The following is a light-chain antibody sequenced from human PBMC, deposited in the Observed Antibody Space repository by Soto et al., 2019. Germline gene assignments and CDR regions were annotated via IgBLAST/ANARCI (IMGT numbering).Light chain of an antibody. CDR2: DAS. V-gene: IGKV1-5*01. Sequence: DIQMTQSPSTLSASVGDRVTITCRASNSISSWLAWYQQKPGKAPQLLIYDASSLESGGLSRFIGGGSGTEFTLTISSLQPDDFATYYCQQYNSYSSYTFGQGTKLEIK. J-gene: IGKJ2*01. CDR3: QQYNSYSSYT. CDR1: NSISSW.